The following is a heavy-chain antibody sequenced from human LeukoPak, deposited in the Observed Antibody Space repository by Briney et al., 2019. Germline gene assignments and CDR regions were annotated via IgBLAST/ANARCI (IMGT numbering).Heavy chain of an antibody. D-gene: IGHD3-22*01. V-gene: IGHV4-61*01. J-gene: IGHJ3*02. CDR1: GGSVSSGSYY. CDR3: VARDYYDSSGSNAFDI. CDR2: IYYSGST. Sequence: SETLSLTCTVSGGSVSSGSYYWSWLRQPPGKGLEWIGYIYYSGSTNYNPSLKSRVTISVDTSKNQFSLKLSSVTAADTAVYYCVARDYYDSSGSNAFDIWGQGTMVTVSS.